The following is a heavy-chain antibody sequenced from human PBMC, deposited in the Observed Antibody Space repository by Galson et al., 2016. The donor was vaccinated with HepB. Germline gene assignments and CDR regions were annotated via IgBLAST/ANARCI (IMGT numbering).Heavy chain of an antibody. D-gene: IGHD6-19*01. CDR2: IYSGGST. CDR1: GFTVSSNY. Sequence: SLRLSCAASGFTVSSNYMTWVRQAPGKGLEWVSVIYSGGSTYYADSVKGRFTISRDNSKNTLYLQMNSRRAADTAVYYCARDQVRWYSSCWYRGGFDYWGQGTLDTVSS. V-gene: IGHV3-66*02. CDR3: ARDQVRWYSSCWYRGGFDY. J-gene: IGHJ4*02.